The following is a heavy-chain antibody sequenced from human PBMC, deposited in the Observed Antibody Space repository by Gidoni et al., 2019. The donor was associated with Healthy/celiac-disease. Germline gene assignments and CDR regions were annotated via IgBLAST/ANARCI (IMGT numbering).Heavy chain of an antibody. D-gene: IGHD2-2*02. CDR1: GGSISSSSYY. Sequence: QLQLQESGPGLVKPSETLSLTCTVSGGSISSSSYYWGWIRQPPGKGLEWIGSIYYSGSTYYNPSLKSRVTISVDTSKNQFSLKLSSVTAADTAVYYCARQKVYCSSTSCYTSRPFDYWGQGTLVTVSS. V-gene: IGHV4-39*01. J-gene: IGHJ4*02. CDR2: IYYSGST. CDR3: ARQKVYCSSTSCYTSRPFDY.